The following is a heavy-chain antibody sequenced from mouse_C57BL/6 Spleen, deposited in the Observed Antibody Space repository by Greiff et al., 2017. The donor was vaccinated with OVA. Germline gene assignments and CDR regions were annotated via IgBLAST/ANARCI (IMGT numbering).Heavy chain of an antibody. Sequence: QVQLQQPGTELVKPGASVKLSCKASGYTFTSYWMHWVKQRPGQGLEWIGNINPSNGGTNYNEKFKSKATLTVDKSSSTAYMQLSSLTSEDAAVYYCATVSNHRGAMDYWGQGTSVAVSS. CDR2: INPSNGGT. J-gene: IGHJ4*01. D-gene: IGHD2-5*01. CDR3: ATVSNHRGAMDY. CDR1: GYTFTSYW. V-gene: IGHV1-53*01.